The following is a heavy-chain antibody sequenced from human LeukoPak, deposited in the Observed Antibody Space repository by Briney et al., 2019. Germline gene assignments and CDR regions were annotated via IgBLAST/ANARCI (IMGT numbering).Heavy chain of an antibody. D-gene: IGHD2-2*01. CDR3: ARGRGKVPAATRTGRYYYMDV. Sequence: SETLSLTCAVSGYSISSGYYWGWIRQPPGKGLAWVGSIYHSGSTYYSPSLKSRVTISVDTSKNQFSLKLTSVTAADTAVYYCARGRGKVPAATRTGRYYYMDVWGKGTTVTVSS. J-gene: IGHJ6*03. CDR1: GYSISSGYY. CDR2: IYHSGST. V-gene: IGHV4-38-2*01.